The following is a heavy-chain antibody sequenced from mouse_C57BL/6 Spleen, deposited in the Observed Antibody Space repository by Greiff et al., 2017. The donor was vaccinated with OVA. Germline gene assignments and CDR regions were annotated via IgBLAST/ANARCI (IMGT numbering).Heavy chain of an antibody. CDR1: GYTFTSYW. CDR2: IHPNSGST. CDR3: ARGVLRSLYAMDY. D-gene: IGHD1-1*01. V-gene: IGHV1-64*01. Sequence: QVQLQQPGAELVKPGASVKLSCKASGYTFTSYWMHWVKQRPGQGLEWIGMIHPNSGSTNYNEKFKSKATLTVDKSSSTAYMQLSSLTSEDSAVYYCARGVLRSLYAMDYWGQGTSVTVSS. J-gene: IGHJ4*01.